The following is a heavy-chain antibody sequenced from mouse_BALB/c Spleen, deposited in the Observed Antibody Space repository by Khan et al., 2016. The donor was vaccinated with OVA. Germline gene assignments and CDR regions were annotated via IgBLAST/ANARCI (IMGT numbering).Heavy chain of an antibody. CDR3: ARNSYRYDFTY. J-gene: IGHJ3*01. Sequence: VQLQESGPALVQPSQNLSITCTASVFSLITYGVHWVRQSPGKGLEWLGVIWSGGNTDYNEAFISRLSISKDNSKSQVFFKMNSLQSDDTAIYYCARNSYRYDFTYWGRGTLVTVSS. CDR2: IWSGGNT. V-gene: IGHV2-4-1*01. D-gene: IGHD2-12*01. CDR1: VFSLITYG.